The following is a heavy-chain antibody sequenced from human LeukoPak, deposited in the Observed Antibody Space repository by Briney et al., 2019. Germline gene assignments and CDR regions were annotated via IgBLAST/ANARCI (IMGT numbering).Heavy chain of an antibody. Sequence: PGGSLRLSCTASGFTFGDYAMSWVRQTPGKGLEWVGFIRSKAYGGTTEYAASVKGRFTISRDDSKSIAYLQMNSLKTEDTAVYYCTRDRSSWSAEYFQHWGQGTLVNVSS. CDR2: IRSKAYGGTT. D-gene: IGHD6-13*01. CDR1: GFTFGDYA. J-gene: IGHJ1*01. V-gene: IGHV3-49*04. CDR3: TRDRSSWSAEYFQH.